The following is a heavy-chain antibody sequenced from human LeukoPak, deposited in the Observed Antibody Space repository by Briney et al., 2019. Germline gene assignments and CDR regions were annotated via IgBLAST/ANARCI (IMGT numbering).Heavy chain of an antibody. Sequence: ASVKVSCKASGYTFTSYDINWVRQAPGQGLEWMGWMNPNSGNTGYAQKFQGRVTMTRNTSISTAYKELSSLRSEDTAVYYCARGHPWLWFGELLQTNPDAFDIWGQGTMVTVSS. CDR2: MNPNSGNT. CDR3: ARGHPWLWFGELLQTNPDAFDI. V-gene: IGHV1-8*01. J-gene: IGHJ3*02. CDR1: GYTFTSYD. D-gene: IGHD3-10*01.